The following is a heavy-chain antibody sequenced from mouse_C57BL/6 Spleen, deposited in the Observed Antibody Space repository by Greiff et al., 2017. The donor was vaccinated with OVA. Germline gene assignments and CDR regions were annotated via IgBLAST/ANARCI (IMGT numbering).Heavy chain of an antibody. D-gene: IGHD2-4*01. Sequence: EVQGVESGEGLVKPGGSLKLSCAASGFTFSSYAMSWVRQTPEKRLEWVAYISSGGDYIYYADTVKGRFTISRDNARNTLYLQMSSLKSEDTAMYYCTRVYYDYEGIYYYAMDYWGQGTSVTVSS. V-gene: IGHV5-9-1*02. CDR1: GFTFSSYA. J-gene: IGHJ4*01. CDR3: TRVYYDYEGIYYYAMDY. CDR2: ISSGGDYI.